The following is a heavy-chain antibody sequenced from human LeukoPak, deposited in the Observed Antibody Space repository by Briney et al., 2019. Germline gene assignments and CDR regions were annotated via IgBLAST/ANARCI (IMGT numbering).Heavy chain of an antibody. D-gene: IGHD3-22*01. J-gene: IGHJ4*02. V-gene: IGHV1-18*01. CDR1: GYTFTSYG. CDR2: ISAYNGNT. CDR3: ARDWLGYDSSGPLGY. Sequence: ASVKVSCKASGYTFTSYGISWVRQAPGQGLEWMGWISAYNGNTNYAQKLQGRVTMTTDTSTSTAYMELRSLRSDDTAVYYCARDWLGYDSSGPLGYWGQGTLVTVSS.